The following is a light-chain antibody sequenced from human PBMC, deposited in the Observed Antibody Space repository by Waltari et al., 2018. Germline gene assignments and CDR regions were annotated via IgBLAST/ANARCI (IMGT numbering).Light chain of an antibody. J-gene: IGLJ2*01. CDR1: ALPKQY. V-gene: IGLV3-25*03. Sequence: YELTQPPSVSVSPGQTARITCSGDALPKQYAYWYQQKPGQAPVLVIYQDTKRPSGIPGRFSGSSSGKTVTLTLSGAQAEDEAAYYCQSADISGTYVVFGGGTKVTVL. CDR3: QSADISGTYVV. CDR2: QDT.